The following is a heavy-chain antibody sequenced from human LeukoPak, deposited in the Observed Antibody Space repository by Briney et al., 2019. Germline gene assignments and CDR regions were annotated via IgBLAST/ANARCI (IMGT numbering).Heavy chain of an antibody. CDR3: AKDMVVKFEIYCSGGSCYNGIDY. CDR1: GFTFSSYA. V-gene: IGHV3-23*01. D-gene: IGHD2-15*01. J-gene: IGHJ4*02. Sequence: GGSLRLSCAASGFTFSSYAMSWVRQAPGKGLEWVSAISGSGGSTYYADSVKGRFTISRDNSKNTLYLQMNSLRAEDTAVYYCAKDMVVKFEIYCSGGSCYNGIDYWGQGTLVTVSS. CDR2: ISGSGGST.